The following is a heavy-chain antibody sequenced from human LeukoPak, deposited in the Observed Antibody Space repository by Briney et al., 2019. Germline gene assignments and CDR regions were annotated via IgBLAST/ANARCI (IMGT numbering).Heavy chain of an antibody. CDR3: ARTPPYCSSTSCPPKADWFDP. V-gene: IGHV4-4*02. J-gene: IGHJ5*02. Sequence: PSETLSLTCAVSGGSISSSNWWSWVRQPPGKGLEWIGEIYHSGSTNYNPSLKSRVTISVDKSKNQFSLKLSSVTAADTAVYYCARTPPYCSSTSCPPKADWFDPWGQGTLVTVFS. CDR1: GGSISSSNW. CDR2: IYHSGST. D-gene: IGHD2-2*01.